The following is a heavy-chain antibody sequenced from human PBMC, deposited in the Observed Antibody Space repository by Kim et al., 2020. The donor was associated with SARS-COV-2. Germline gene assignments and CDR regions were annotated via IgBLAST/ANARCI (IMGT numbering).Heavy chain of an antibody. V-gene: IGHV3-9*01. J-gene: IGHJ5*02. CDR2: ISWNSGSI. CDR3: AKSRYFDWFRNWFDP. CDR1: GFTFDDYA. Sequence: GGSLRLSCAASGFTFDDYAMHWVRQAPGKGLEWVSGISWNSGSIGYADSVKGRFTISRDNAKNSLYLQMNSLRAEDTALYYCAKSRYFDWFRNWFDPWG. D-gene: IGHD3-9*01.